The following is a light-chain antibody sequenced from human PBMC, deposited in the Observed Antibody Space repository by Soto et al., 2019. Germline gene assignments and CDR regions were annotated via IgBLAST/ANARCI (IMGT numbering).Light chain of an antibody. V-gene: IGKV3-20*01. CDR2: GTS. CDR3: QQYVSWT. CDR1: QTISSNH. Sequence: EIVLTQSPGTLSVSPGERATLSCRASQTISSNHLAWYQQKPGQAPSLLIYGTSSRATGIPDRFSGSGSGTDFPLTITRLEPEDSAIYYCQQYVSWTSGQGPRWKSN. J-gene: IGKJ1*01.